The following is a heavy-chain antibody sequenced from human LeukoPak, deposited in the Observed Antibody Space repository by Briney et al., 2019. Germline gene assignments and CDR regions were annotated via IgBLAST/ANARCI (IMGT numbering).Heavy chain of an antibody. CDR1: GGSISSGDYY. CDR3: ARAGYGDYVSSPFDY. Sequence: SETLSLTCTVSGGSISSGDYYWSWIRQPPGKSLEWIGYIYYSGSTYYNPSLKSRVTISVDTSKNQFSLKLSSVTAADTAVYYCARAGYGDYVSSPFDYWGQGTLVTVSS. D-gene: IGHD4-17*01. CDR2: IYYSGST. V-gene: IGHV4-30-4*01. J-gene: IGHJ4*02.